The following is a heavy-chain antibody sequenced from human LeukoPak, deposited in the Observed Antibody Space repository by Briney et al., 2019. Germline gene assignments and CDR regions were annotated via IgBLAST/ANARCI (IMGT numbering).Heavy chain of an antibody. J-gene: IGHJ4*02. CDR3: ARAGYCSGGSCYGSDY. V-gene: IGHV3-33*08. CDR1: GFTFSTYG. Sequence: PERSLRLSCEASGFTFSTYGMHWVRQAPGKGLEWVAAIWYDGSIQYYADSVKGRFTISRDNSKNTLYLQMDSLRAEDTAVYYCARAGYCSGGSCYGSDYWGQGTLVSVSS. D-gene: IGHD2-15*01. CDR2: IWYDGSIQ.